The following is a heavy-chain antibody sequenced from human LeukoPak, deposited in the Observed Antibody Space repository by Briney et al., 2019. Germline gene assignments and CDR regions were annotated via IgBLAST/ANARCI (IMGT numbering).Heavy chain of an antibody. J-gene: IGHJ4*02. D-gene: IGHD3-9*01. CDR3: ARGAYYYDILTGYYY. CDR1: GYTFTSYD. Sequence: ASVKVSCKASGYTFTSYDINWVRQATGQGLEWMGWMNPNSGNTGYAQKFQGRVTMTRNTSISTAYMELSSLRSEDTAVYYCARGAYYYDILTGYYYRGQGTLVTVSS. CDR2: MNPNSGNT. V-gene: IGHV1-8*01.